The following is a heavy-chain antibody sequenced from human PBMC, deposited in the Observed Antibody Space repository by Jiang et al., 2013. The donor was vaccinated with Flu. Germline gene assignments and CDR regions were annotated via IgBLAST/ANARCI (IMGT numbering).Heavy chain of an antibody. CDR1: GFSLSTSGVG. V-gene: IGHV2-5*02. CDR2: IYWDDDK. D-gene: IGHD1-20*01. CDR3: AHRRRPGYNWNPIDAFDI. Sequence: KPTQTLTLTCTFSGFSLSTSGVGVGWIRQPPGKALEWLALIYWDDDKRYSPSLKSRLTITKDTSKNQVVLTMTNMDPVDTATYYCAHRRRPGYNWNPIDAFDIWGQGTMVTVSS. J-gene: IGHJ3*02.